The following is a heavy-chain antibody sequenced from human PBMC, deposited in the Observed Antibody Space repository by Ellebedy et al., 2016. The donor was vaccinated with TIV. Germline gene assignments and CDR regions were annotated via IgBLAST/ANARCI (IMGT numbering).Heavy chain of an antibody. CDR1: GFTFSSYW. CDR2: INQGGSVK. Sequence: GGSLRLSCAASGFTFSSYWMTWVRQAPGKGLEWVANINQGGSVKYYVDSLRGRFTISRDNAKNSLFLQMNSLRAEDTAVYYCATDGSYGDYLSPTHAFEIWGRGTVVTVSS. CDR3: ATDGSYGDYLSPTHAFEI. J-gene: IGHJ3*02. D-gene: IGHD4-17*01. V-gene: IGHV3-7*01.